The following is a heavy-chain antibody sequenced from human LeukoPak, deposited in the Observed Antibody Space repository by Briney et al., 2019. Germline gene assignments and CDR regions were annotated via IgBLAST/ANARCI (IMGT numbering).Heavy chain of an antibody. D-gene: IGHD2-2*02. V-gene: IGHV3-30-3*01. Sequence: GRSLRLFCAASGFTFSSYAMHWVRQAPGKGLEWVAVISYDGSNKYYADSVKGRFTISRDNSKNTLYLQMNSLRAEDTAVYYCARERKVPAAIRYYFDYWGQGTLVTVSS. CDR2: ISYDGSNK. CDR3: ARERKVPAAIRYYFDY. CDR1: GFTFSSYA. J-gene: IGHJ4*02.